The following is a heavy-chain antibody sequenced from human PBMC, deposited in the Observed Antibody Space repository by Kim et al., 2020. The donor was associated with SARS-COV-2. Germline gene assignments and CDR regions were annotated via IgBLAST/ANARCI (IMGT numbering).Heavy chain of an antibody. J-gene: IGHJ4*02. Sequence: YYVHSVKVRSTTSRDNAKNSLYVEMNSPGAEDTAVYYCARGPQGYSSLDYWGQGTLVTVSS. CDR3: ARGPQGYSSLDY. V-gene: IGHV3-7*01. D-gene: IGHD5-12*01.